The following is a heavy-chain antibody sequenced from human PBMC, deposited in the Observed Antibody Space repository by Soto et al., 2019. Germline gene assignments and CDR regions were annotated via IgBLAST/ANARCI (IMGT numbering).Heavy chain of an antibody. J-gene: IGHJ4*02. CDR1: GGTFSSYT. Sequence: QVQLVQSGAEVKKPGSSVKVSCKASGGTFSSYTISWVRQAPGQGLEWMGRIIPILGIATYAQKFQGRVTITADKSTSTAYMELSSLRSEDTAVYYCARLGNHCSGGSCYSPLDYWGQGTLVTVSS. CDR2: IIPILGIA. V-gene: IGHV1-69*02. CDR3: ARLGNHCSGGSCYSPLDY. D-gene: IGHD2-15*01.